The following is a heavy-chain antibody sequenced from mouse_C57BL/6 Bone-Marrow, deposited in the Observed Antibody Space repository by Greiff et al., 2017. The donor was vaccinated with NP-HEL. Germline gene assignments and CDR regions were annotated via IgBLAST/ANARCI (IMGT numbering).Heavy chain of an antibody. CDR2: IYPGSGNT. CDR1: GYTFTDYY. CDR3: ARGRTAQALYAMDY. V-gene: IGHV1-76*01. D-gene: IGHD3-2*02. Sequence: VQRVESGAELVRPGASVKLSCKASGYTFTDYYINWVKQRPGQGLEWIARIYPGSGNTYYNEKFKGKATLTAEKSSSTAYMQLSSLTSEDSAVYFCARGRTAQALYAMDYWGQGTSVTVSS. J-gene: IGHJ4*01.